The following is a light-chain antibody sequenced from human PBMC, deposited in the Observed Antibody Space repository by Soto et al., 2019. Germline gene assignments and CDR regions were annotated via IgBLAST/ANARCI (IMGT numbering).Light chain of an antibody. Sequence: EIVMTQSPATLSVSPGERATLSCRASQSVSSNYLAWYQQKPGQAPRLLIYGASIRATGIPDRISGSGSGTDFTLTISSLEPEDFAVYYCQQRGHWPRTFGQGTKVDIK. V-gene: IGKV3D-20*02. CDR3: QQRGHWPRT. J-gene: IGKJ1*01. CDR2: GAS. CDR1: QSVSSNY.